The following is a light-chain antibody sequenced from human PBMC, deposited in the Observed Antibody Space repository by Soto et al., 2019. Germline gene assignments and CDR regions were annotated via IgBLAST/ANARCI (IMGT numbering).Light chain of an antibody. CDR2: EAS. V-gene: IGKV1-5*01. CDR1: QSVNKW. J-gene: IGKJ1*01. CDR3: KQYNSYSPWT. Sequence: DIQMTQSPSTLSGAVGDRVTITCRASQSVNKWLAWFQQKPGKVRKLLIFEASTLQPAVPSRCGGGGCGTELPLTISGLQPDQFPTYYCKQYNSYSPWTFGPGTKVDIK.